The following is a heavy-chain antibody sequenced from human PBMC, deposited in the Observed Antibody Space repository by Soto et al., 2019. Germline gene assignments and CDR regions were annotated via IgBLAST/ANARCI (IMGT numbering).Heavy chain of an antibody. J-gene: IGHJ4*02. D-gene: IGHD6-19*01. CDR3: AKEKIASTVADFFDY. V-gene: IGHV3-23*01. Sequence: VGSLRLSCGASGFTFDDYARTWVRQPPGKGLQWVSTISGSGSSTFYADSVRGRFTISRDNSKNTLYLQMNSLRAEDTALYYCAKEKIASTVADFFDYWGQGTLVTVSS. CDR1: GFTFDDYA. CDR2: ISGSGSST.